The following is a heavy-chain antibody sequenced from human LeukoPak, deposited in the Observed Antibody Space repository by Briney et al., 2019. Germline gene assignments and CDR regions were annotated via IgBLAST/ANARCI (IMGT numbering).Heavy chain of an antibody. CDR2: NYYSGST. CDR3: ARGIAWFGDHPLPDAFDI. CDR1: GGSISRGGYY. Sequence: PSHTQSPTRTVSGGSISRGGYYWSWIRQPPGKALEWIGYNYYSGSTYYNPSLKSRVTISADTSKNQYSLKLSSVTAADTAVYYCARGIAWFGDHPLPDAFDIWGQGTMVTVSS. V-gene: IGHV4-31*03. D-gene: IGHD3-10*01. J-gene: IGHJ3*02.